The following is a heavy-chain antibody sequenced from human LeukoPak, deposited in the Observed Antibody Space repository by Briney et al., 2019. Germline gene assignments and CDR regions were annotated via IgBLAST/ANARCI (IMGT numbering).Heavy chain of an antibody. CDR3: ARGYCSGGSCYYFDY. J-gene: IGHJ4*02. Sequence: SETLSLTCTVSGGSISGSSWSWIPQPAGKGLEWIGRIYSGGTTNYNPSLKSRVIMSVDTSNNRLSLKLSSVTAADTAIYYCARGYCSGGSCYYFDYWGQGTLVIVSS. CDR2: IYSGGTT. CDR1: GGSISGSS. D-gene: IGHD2-15*01. V-gene: IGHV4-4*07.